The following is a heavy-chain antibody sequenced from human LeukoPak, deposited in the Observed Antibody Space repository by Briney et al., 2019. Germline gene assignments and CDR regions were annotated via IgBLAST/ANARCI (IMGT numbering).Heavy chain of an antibody. Sequence: GGSLRLSCAASGFTFSSYAMSWVRQAPGKGLEWVSVIYSGGSTYYADSVKGRFTISRDNSKNTLYLQMNSLRAEDTAVYYCARANFGVVTKDPEACWFDPWGQGTLVTVSS. V-gene: IGHV3-66*01. J-gene: IGHJ5*02. CDR2: IYSGGST. D-gene: IGHD3-3*01. CDR1: GFTFSSYA. CDR3: ARANFGVVTKDPEACWFDP.